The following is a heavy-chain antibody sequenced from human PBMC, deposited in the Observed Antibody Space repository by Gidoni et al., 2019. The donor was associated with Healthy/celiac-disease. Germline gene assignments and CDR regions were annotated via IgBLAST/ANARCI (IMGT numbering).Heavy chain of an antibody. CDR2: IIPIFGTA. V-gene: IGHV1-69*06. D-gene: IGHD5-12*01. Sequence: AEVKKHGAAVKVSCKASGGTFSSYAISWVRQAPGQGLEWMGGIIPIFGTANYAKKCQGSVTITADKSTSTAYLELSSLRSEDTAVYYCARVVEMATTCGDDAFDIWGQGTMVTVSS. J-gene: IGHJ3*02. CDR3: ARVVEMATTCGDDAFDI. CDR1: GGTFSSYA.